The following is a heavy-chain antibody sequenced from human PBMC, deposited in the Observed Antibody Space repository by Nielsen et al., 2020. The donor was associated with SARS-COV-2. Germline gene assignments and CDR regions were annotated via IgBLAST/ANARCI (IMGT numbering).Heavy chain of an antibody. V-gene: IGHV4-39*01. CDR3: ARHRQWELLGIDY. D-gene: IGHD1-26*01. J-gene: IGHJ4*02. Sequence: SETLSLTCSVSGGSISSNFYYWCWLRQPPGKGLEWIGSHYYGGSTYYNPSLKSRVTISVDTSKNQFSLRLTSVTAADTAVYYCARHRQWELLGIDYWGQGNLVTGSS. CDR1: GGSISSNFYY. CDR2: HYYGGST.